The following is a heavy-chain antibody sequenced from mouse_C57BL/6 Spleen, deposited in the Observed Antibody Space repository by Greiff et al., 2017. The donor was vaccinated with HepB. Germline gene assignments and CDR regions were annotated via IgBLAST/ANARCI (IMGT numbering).Heavy chain of an antibody. CDR3: ARSRDGYYDYAMDY. J-gene: IGHJ4*01. D-gene: IGHD2-3*01. CDR2: IDPSDSYT. Sequence: QVLLQQPGAELVRPGTSVKLSCKASGYTFTSYWMHWVKQRPGQGLEWIGVIDPSDSYTNYNQKFKGKATLTVDTSSSTAYMQLSSLTSEDSAVYYCARSRDGYYDYAMDYWGQGTSVTVSS. V-gene: IGHV1-59*01. CDR1: GYTFTSYW.